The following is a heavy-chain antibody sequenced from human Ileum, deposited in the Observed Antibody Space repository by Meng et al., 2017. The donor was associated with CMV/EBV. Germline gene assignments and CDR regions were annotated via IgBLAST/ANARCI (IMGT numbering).Heavy chain of an antibody. CDR2: ISWSSGSI. V-gene: IGHV3-9*01. CDR1: GFIFDDYA. Sequence: SLKISCAASGFIFDDYAMHWVRQAPGKGLEWVSGISWSSGSIGYADSVKGRFTISRDNAKNSLYLQMNSLRAEDTALYYCAKDNRRRVYYYGSGSYWDVGGYWGQGTLVTVSS. CDR3: AKDNRRRVYYYGSGSYWDVGGY. J-gene: IGHJ4*02. D-gene: IGHD3-10*01.